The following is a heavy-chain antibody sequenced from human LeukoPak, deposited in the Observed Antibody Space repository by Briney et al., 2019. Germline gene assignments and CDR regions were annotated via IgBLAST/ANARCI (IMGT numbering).Heavy chain of an antibody. D-gene: IGHD6-13*01. CDR2: IKQDGSEK. CDR1: GFTFSSYW. CDR3: ARDRSPGIAAAGRVDY. J-gene: IGHJ4*02. V-gene: IGHV3-7*01. Sequence: GGSLRLSCAASGFTFSSYWMSWVRQAPGKGLEWVANIKQDGSEKYYVDSVKGRFTISRDNAKNSLYLQMNSLRAEDTAVYYCARDRSPGIAAAGRVDYWGQGTLVTVSS.